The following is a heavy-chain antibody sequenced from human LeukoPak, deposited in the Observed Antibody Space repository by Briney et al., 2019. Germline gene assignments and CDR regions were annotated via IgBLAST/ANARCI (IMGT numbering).Heavy chain of an antibody. Sequence: TGGSLRLSCAASGFTFSSCTMIWVRQAPGKGLEWVSSISSSSSYIYYADSVKGRFTISRDNAKNSLYLQMNSLRAEDTAVYYCARDRRAVAVPDAFDIWGQGTMVTVSS. CDR1: GFTFSSCT. CDR3: ARDRRAVAVPDAFDI. CDR2: ISSSSSYI. V-gene: IGHV3-21*01. J-gene: IGHJ3*02. D-gene: IGHD6-19*01.